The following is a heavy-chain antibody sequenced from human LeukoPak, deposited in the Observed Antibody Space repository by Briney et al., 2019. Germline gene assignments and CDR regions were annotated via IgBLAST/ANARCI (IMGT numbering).Heavy chain of an antibody. CDR3: ARDESVVPATPLNDY. CDR2: IWYDGSNK. Sequence: GRSLRLSCAASGFTFSSYGMHWVRQAPGKGLEWVAVIWYDGSNKYYADSVKGRFTISRDNSKNTLYLQMNSLRAEDTAVYYCARDESVVPATPLNDYWGQGTLVTVFS. V-gene: IGHV3-33*01. D-gene: IGHD2-2*01. J-gene: IGHJ4*02. CDR1: GFTFSSYG.